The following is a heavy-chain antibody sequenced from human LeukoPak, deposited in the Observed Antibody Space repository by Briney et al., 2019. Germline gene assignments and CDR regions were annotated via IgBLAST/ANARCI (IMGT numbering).Heavy chain of an antibody. CDR1: GFTFSSYG. J-gene: IGHJ4*02. V-gene: IGHV3-33*01. D-gene: IGHD3-22*01. Sequence: GRSLRLSCAASGFTFSSYGMPWVRQAPGKGLEWVAVIWYDGSNKYYADSVKGRFTISRDNSKNTLYLQMNSLRAEDTAVYYCARDRLGYYDSSGSLDYWGQGTLVTVSS. CDR2: IWYDGSNK. CDR3: ARDRLGYYDSSGSLDY.